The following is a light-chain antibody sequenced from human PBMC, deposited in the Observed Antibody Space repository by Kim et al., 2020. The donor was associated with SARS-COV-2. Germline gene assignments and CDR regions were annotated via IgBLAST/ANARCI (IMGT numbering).Light chain of an antibody. CDR1: QDIRIY. J-gene: IGKJ5*01. Sequence: SVGETVTITWRASQDIRIYLAWFQQKPGKAPKSLIYTASSLQDGVPSKFSGSGSGTEFTLTISSLQPEDLGTYYCEQYSSYPVTFGQGTRLEIK. CDR3: EQYSSYPVT. CDR2: TAS. V-gene: IGKV1-16*02.